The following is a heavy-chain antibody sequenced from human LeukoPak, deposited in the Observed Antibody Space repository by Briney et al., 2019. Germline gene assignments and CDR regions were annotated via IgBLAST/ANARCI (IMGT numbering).Heavy chain of an antibody. D-gene: IGHD6-13*01. CDR3: ARDPAAAGSYFDY. J-gene: IGHJ4*02. CDR1: GFTFSSYG. V-gene: IGHV3-33*08. Sequence: SGGSLRLSCAASGFTFSSYGMHWVRQAPGKGLEWVAVIWYDGSNKYYADSVKGRFTISRDNSKTLYLQMNSLRVEDTAVYYCARDPAAAGSYFDYWGQGTLVTVSS. CDR2: IWYDGSNK.